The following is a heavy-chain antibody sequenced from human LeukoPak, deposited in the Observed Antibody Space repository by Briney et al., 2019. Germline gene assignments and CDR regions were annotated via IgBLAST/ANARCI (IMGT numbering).Heavy chain of an antibody. CDR3: ARDHGSTTPIYDYGGNSLDY. CDR1: GFTFSSDS. D-gene: IGHD4-23*01. Sequence: GGSLRLSCAAPGFTFSSDSAKCVRAALEKGLGWVSYISSSSSYIYYADSVKGRFTISRDNAKKSLYLQMNSLRAEDTAVYYCARDHGSTTPIYDYGGNSLDYWGQGTLVTVSS. CDR2: ISSSSSYI. J-gene: IGHJ4*02. V-gene: IGHV3-21*05.